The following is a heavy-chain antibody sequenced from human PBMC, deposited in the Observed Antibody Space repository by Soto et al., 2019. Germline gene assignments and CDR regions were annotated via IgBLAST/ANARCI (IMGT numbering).Heavy chain of an antibody. CDR3: VRSKGGYSYGTPFDY. CDR2: ISWTSGNI. CDR1: GFTFDDYA. Sequence: EVQLEESGGALVQPGRSLRLSCAASGFTFDDYATYWLRQVLGKGLEWVSSISWTSGNIGYADSVKGRFTTSRDNAENSLYLQMNSLRPEDTALYYCVRSKGGYSYGTPFDYWGQGTLVTVSS. J-gene: IGHJ4*02. D-gene: IGHD5-18*01. V-gene: IGHV3-9*01.